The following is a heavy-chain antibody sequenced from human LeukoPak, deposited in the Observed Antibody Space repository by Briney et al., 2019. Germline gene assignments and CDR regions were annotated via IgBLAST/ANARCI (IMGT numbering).Heavy chain of an antibody. CDR3: ARYCSGRGCFFGGFYFDY. D-gene: IGHD2-15*01. Sequence: GGSLRLSCIGSGFMFGDYAMSWFRQAPGKGLEWVGFIRTKVYDGTTEYAASVKGRFAISRDDSKSIAYLQMNSLKIEDTAVYYCARYCSGRGCFFGGFYFDYWGQGTLVTVSS. CDR1: GFMFGDYA. V-gene: IGHV3-49*03. J-gene: IGHJ4*02. CDR2: IRTKVYDGTT.